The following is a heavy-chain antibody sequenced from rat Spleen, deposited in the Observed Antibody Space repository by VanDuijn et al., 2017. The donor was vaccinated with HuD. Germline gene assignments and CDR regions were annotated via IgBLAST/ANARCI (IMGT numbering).Heavy chain of an antibody. CDR3: ARRHYGYTDYFDY. J-gene: IGHJ2*01. Sequence: EVQLVESDGGLVQPGRSLKLSCAASGFTFSDYNMAWVRQAPKKGLEWVATIIYDGSRTYYRDSVKGRFTISRDNAKSTLSLQMDSLSSEDTATYYCARRHYGYTDYFDYWGQGVMVTVSS. V-gene: IGHV5S10*01. D-gene: IGHD1-9*01. CDR1: GFTFSDYN. CDR2: IIYDGSRT.